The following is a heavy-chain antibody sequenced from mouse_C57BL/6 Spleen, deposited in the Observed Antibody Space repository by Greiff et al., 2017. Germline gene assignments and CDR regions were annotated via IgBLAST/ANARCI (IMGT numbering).Heavy chain of an antibody. CDR3: ARGGYYQGYFDV. Sequence: EVKLQESGGGLVKPGGSLKLSCAASGFTFSDYGMHWVRQAPEKGLEWVAYISSGSSTIYYADTVKGRFTISRDNAKNTLFLQMTSLRSEDTAMYYCARGGYYQGYFDVWGTGTTVTVSS. CDR2: ISSGSSTI. J-gene: IGHJ1*03. D-gene: IGHD1-1*01. V-gene: IGHV5-17*01. CDR1: GFTFSDYG.